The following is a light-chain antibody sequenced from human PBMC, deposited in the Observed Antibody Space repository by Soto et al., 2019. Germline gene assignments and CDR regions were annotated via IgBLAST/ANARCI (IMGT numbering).Light chain of an antibody. Sequence: QSALTQPASVSGSPGQSITISCTGTSSDVGGYNYVSWYQQHPGKAPQLIIYDVSNRPSGVSDRFSGSKSGNTASLTISGLQAEDEADYYCSSYTTRNPYVFGTGTKLTVL. J-gene: IGLJ1*01. CDR2: DVS. CDR1: SSDVGGYNY. V-gene: IGLV2-14*01. CDR3: SSYTTRNPYV.